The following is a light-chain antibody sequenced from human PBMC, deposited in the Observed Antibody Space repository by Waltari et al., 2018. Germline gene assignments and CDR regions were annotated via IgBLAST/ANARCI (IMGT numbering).Light chain of an antibody. CDR2: EVS. CDR1: SSDIGDYNF. Sequence: QSALTQPASVSGSPGQSITISCTGTSSDIGDYNFVSWYQQFPGKAPKLMIYEVSNRPFGVSKRFSGSKSGNTASLTISGLQAEDEADYYCTSYTRSNTWVFGGGTKVTVL. J-gene: IGLJ3*02. CDR3: TSYTRSNTWV. V-gene: IGLV2-14*01.